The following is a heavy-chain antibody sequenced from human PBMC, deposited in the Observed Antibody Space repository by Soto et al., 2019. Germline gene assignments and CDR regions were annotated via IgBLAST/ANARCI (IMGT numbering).Heavy chain of an antibody. Sequence: QVQLVESGGGVVQPGGSLRLSCAASGFTFSSYAIHWVRQAPGKGLEWVAVIWYDGRYEYYADSVKGRFTISRDNSKNTLHLQMNGLRVEDTAVYYCSRDPQYNSGWYFDYWGQGTLVTVSS. CDR2: IWYDGRYE. CDR1: GFTFSSYA. CDR3: SRDPQYNSGWYFDY. J-gene: IGHJ4*02. V-gene: IGHV3-33*01. D-gene: IGHD6-19*01.